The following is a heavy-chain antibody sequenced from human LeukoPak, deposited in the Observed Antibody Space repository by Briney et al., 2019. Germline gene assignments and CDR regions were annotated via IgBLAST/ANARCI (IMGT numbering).Heavy chain of an antibody. D-gene: IGHD3-22*01. Sequence: GGSLRLSCAASGFTFDDYAMHWVRQAPGKGLEWVSGISWNSGSIGYADSVKGRFTISRDNAKNSLYLQMNSLRAEDTALYYCARDIWRGTYYYDSSGYHQGDFDNWGQGTMVTVSS. J-gene: IGHJ3*02. CDR2: ISWNSGSI. CDR3: ARDIWRGTYYYDSSGYHQGDFDN. CDR1: GFTFDDYA. V-gene: IGHV3-9*01.